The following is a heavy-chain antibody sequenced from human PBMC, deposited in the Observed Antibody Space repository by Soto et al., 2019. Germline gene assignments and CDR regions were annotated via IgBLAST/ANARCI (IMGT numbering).Heavy chain of an antibody. CDR3: ASPSHYDILTGYFEDAFDI. Sequence: QVQLVQSGAEVKKPGASVKVSCKASGYTFTSYGISWVRQAPGQGLEWMGWISAYNGNTNYAQKLQGRVTMTTDTSTSTAYMELRSQRSDDTAVYYCASPSHYDILTGYFEDAFDIWGQGTMVTVSS. V-gene: IGHV1-18*01. D-gene: IGHD3-9*01. J-gene: IGHJ3*02. CDR1: GYTFTSYG. CDR2: ISAYNGNT.